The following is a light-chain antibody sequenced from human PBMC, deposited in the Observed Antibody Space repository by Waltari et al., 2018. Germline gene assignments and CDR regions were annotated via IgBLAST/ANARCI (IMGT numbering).Light chain of an antibody. J-gene: IGKJ4*01. CDR1: QSVSSY. V-gene: IGKV3-11*01. CDR2: GAS. Sequence: IVLTQSPATLSLSPGERVTLSCRASQSVSSYLAWYQQKPGQAPRLLIYGASNRATGIPARFSGSGSGTDFTLTISSLEPEDFAVYYCQQRSNWLTFGGGTKVEIK. CDR3: QQRSNWLT.